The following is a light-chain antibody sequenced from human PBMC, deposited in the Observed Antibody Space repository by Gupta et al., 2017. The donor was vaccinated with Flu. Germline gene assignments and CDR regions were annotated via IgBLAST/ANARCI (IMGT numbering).Light chain of an antibody. J-gene: IGKJ1*01. CDR3: QQYGSSQT. Sequence: PGTLSLSPGERATLSCRASQSVSSSYLAWYQQKPGQAPRLLIYGAFSRATGIPDRFSGSGSGTDFTLTISRLEPEDFAVYYCQQYGSSQTFGQGTKVEIK. V-gene: IGKV3-20*01. CDR1: QSVSSSY. CDR2: GAF.